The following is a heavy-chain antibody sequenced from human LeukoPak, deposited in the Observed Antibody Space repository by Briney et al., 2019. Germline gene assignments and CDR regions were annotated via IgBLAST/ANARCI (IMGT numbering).Heavy chain of an antibody. D-gene: IGHD6-13*01. CDR3: ARDVSGSSWHDY. V-gene: IGHV4-4*07. CDR1: GGSMSHFY. CDR2: VYTSGTT. J-gene: IGHJ4*02. Sequence: SETLSLTCIVSGGSMSHFYWSWIRQPAGKGLEWIGRVYTSGTTNYNPSLRSRVTMSTDTSKNQFSLKLSSATAADTAVYYCARDVSGSSWHDYWGQGTLVTVSS.